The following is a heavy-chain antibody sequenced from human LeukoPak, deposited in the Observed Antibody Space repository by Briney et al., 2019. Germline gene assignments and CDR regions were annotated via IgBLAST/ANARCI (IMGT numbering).Heavy chain of an antibody. V-gene: IGHV3-21*01. D-gene: IGHD3-10*01. J-gene: IGHJ3*01. Sequence: GGSLRLSCAASRFTFSSYSMNWVRHAPGKGLEWVSSISSSSSYIFYRNSVKGRFTISRDNAKNSLYLQMNSLRAEHTAVYYCARDSSLLISRFGLAVWGQGTMVTVSS. CDR2: ISSSSSYI. CDR3: ARDSSLLISRFGLAV. CDR1: RFTFSSYS.